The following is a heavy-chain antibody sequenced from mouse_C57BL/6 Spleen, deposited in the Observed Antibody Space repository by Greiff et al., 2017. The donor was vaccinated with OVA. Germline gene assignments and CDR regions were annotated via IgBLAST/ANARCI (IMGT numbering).Heavy chain of an antibody. Sequence: EVKLVESEGGLVQPGSSMKLSCTASGFTFSDYYMAWVRQVPEKGLEWVANINYDGSSTYYLDSLKSRFIISRDNAKNILYLQMSSLKSEDTATYYCARVGLGPFFDYWGQGTTLTVSS. CDR3: ARVGLGPFFDY. CDR1: GFTFSDYY. J-gene: IGHJ2*01. V-gene: IGHV5-16*01. CDR2: INYDGSST. D-gene: IGHD4-1*01.